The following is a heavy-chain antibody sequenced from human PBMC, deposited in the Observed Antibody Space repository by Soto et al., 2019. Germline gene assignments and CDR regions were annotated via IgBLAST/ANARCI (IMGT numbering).Heavy chain of an antibody. CDR3: ARGPQGPLLWFGEFGYYFDY. J-gene: IGHJ4*02. V-gene: IGHV3-21*01. CDR2: ISSSSSYI. CDR1: GFTFSSYS. D-gene: IGHD3-10*01. Sequence: GGSLRLSCAASGFTFSSYSMNWVRQAPGKGLEWVSSISSSSSYIYYADSVKGRFTISRDNAKNSLYLQMNSLRAEDTAVYYCARGPQGPLLWFGEFGYYFDYWGQGTLVTVSS.